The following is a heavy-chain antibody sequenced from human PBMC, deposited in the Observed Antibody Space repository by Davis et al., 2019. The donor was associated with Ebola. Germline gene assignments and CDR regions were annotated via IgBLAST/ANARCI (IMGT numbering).Heavy chain of an antibody. CDR1: GFTFSSYS. V-gene: IGHV3-69-1*01. CDR3: ARARSNWYADY. J-gene: IGHJ4*02. CDR2: ITNTNYK. D-gene: IGHD6-13*01. Sequence: GESLKISCAASGFTFSSYSMNWVRQAPGRGLEWISSITNTNYKYYADSVKGRFTISRDNAQNSLFLQMNSLGDEDTAVYYCARARSNWYADYWGQGTLITVSS.